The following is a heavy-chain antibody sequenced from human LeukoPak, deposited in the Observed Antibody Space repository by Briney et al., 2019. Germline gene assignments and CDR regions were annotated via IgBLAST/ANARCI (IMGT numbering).Heavy chain of an antibody. CDR3: ARGSEGPSLWSRYYYGSGSYYNEDY. CDR2: IYSGGST. J-gene: IGHJ4*02. CDR1: GFTVSSNY. Sequence: GGSLRLSCAASGFTVSSNYMSWVRQAPGKGLEWVSIIYSGGSTYYADSVKGRFTISRDNSKKTLYLQMNSLRAEDTAVYYCARGSEGPSLWSRYYYGSGSYYNEDYWGQGTLVTVSS. V-gene: IGHV3-66*01. D-gene: IGHD3-10*01.